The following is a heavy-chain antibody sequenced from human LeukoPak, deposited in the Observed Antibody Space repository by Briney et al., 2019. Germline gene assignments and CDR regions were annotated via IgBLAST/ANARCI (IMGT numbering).Heavy chain of an antibody. D-gene: IGHD3-10*01. J-gene: IGHJ4*02. Sequence: GGSLGLPCAASGFTFTNYAMNWVRQAPGKGLQWVAIISFDGTNEYYADSVKGRLTISRDNAKNTLYLQVNSLRAEDTARYYCARDIGRGGFDYWGQGTLVTVSS. CDR1: GFTFTNYA. CDR2: ISFDGTNE. V-gene: IGHV3-30-3*01. CDR3: ARDIGRGGFDY.